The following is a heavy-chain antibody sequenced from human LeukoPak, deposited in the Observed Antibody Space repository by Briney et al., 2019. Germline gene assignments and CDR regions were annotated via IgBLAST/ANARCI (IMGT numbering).Heavy chain of an antibody. Sequence: ASVKVSCKASGYTFTSYDINWVRQATGQGLEWMGWMNPNTGNTGYAQKFQGRVTMTRDTSISTAYMELSSLRSDDTAVYYCARDLGQYYDTSDNWFDPWGQGTLVTVSS. D-gene: IGHD3-22*01. CDR1: GYTFTSYD. V-gene: IGHV1-8*01. CDR2: MNPNTGNT. J-gene: IGHJ5*02. CDR3: ARDLGQYYDTSDNWFDP.